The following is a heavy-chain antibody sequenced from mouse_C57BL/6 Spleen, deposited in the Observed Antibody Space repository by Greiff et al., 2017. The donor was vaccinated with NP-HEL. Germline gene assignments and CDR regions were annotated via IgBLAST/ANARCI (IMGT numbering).Heavy chain of an antibody. Sequence: QVQLQQSGAELARPGASVKMSCKASGYTFTSYTMHWVKQRPGQGLEWIGYINPSSGYTKYNQKFKDKATLTADKSSSTAYMQLSSLTSEDSAVYYCAGNTVVARNYAMDYWGQGTSVTVSS. CDR1: GYTFTSYT. J-gene: IGHJ4*01. CDR3: AGNTVVARNYAMDY. CDR2: INPSSGYT. V-gene: IGHV1-4*01. D-gene: IGHD1-1*01.